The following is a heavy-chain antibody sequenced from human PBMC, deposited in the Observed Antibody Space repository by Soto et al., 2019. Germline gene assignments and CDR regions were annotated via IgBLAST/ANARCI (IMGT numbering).Heavy chain of an antibody. V-gene: IGHV4-38-2*01. Sequence: SETLSLTCVVSSYSISSGFFWAWIRQPPGKGLEWVGSIYHTGDTHYNPSLRSQVSMSVDTSKNHFSLRLTYLTAADTAVYYCVHHGGVPYYHDFWGQGMLVTVSS. D-gene: IGHD2-8*01. CDR3: VHHGGVPYYHDF. CDR2: IYHTGDT. CDR1: SYSISSGFF. J-gene: IGHJ4*02.